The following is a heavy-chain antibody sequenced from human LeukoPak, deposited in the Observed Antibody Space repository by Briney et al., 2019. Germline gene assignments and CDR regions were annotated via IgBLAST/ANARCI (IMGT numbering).Heavy chain of an antibody. V-gene: IGHV1-24*01. D-gene: IGHD5/OR15-5a*01. CDR1: GYSLTDLS. Sequence: ASVKVSCKVSGYSLTDLSLHWVRQAPGKGLEWMGGFNREDGEPIYAQKFKGRLTMTEDTSKDTGYMELRTLRAEDTALYYCAKSHGVYGHRHFWAGGPLDSVSS. CDR2: FNREDGEP. CDR3: AKSHGVYGHRHF. J-gene: IGHJ4*02.